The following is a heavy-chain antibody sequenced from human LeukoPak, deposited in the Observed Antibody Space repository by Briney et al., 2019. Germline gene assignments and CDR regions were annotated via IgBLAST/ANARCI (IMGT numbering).Heavy chain of an antibody. CDR2: IRSSGDTI. J-gene: IGHJ4*02. CDR3: TRDPEALDY. V-gene: IGHV3-48*02. Sequence: GGSLRLSCVASGXTFSRYSMNWVRQAPGKGLEWIAYIRSSGDTIYYADSVQGRFTISRDTAKNSLYLQMNNLRDEDTAVYYCTRDPEALDYWGQGTLVTVSS. CDR1: GXTFSRYS.